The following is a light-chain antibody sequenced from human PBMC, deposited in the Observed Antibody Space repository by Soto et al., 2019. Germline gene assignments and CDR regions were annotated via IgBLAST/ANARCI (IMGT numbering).Light chain of an antibody. Sequence: QSVLTQPPSASGTPGQRVTLYCSGSSSNIGSNYVYWYQQLPGTVPQLLIYRNSERPSGVPDRFSGSKSGTSASLAISGLRSEDEADYYCAAWDDSLSGVVFGGGTKLTVL. CDR2: RNS. CDR1: SSNIGSNY. V-gene: IGLV1-47*01. J-gene: IGLJ2*01. CDR3: AAWDDSLSGVV.